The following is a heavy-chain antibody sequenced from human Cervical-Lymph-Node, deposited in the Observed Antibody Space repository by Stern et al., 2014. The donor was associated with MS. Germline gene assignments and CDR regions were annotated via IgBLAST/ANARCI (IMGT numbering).Heavy chain of an antibody. CDR3: AKLRGSTLTNYHFDY. J-gene: IGHJ4*02. Sequence: EVQLVESGGGLVQPGGSLRLSCAASGFTFSTYAMSWVRQAPGKGLEWVSTICGSGGSTYSTDSVKGRFTISRDNSKNTLYLQVNSLRAEDTAVYYCAKLRGSTLTNYHFDYWGQGTLVTVSS. CDR2: ICGSGGST. D-gene: IGHD4-11*01. V-gene: IGHV3-23*04. CDR1: GFTFSTYA.